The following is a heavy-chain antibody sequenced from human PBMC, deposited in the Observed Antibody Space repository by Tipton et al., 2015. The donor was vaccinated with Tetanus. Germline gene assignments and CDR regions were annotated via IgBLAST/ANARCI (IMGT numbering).Heavy chain of an antibody. V-gene: IGHV4-59*01. D-gene: IGHD1-1*01. CDR3: ARGPLENEGYFDS. J-gene: IGHJ4*02. CDR2: IYSRGGA. Sequence: TLSLTCIVSGGSMRSYYWSWIRQPPGKGLEWIGHIYSRGGARYNPSLKSRTAMSVDRSKSQLSLEVTSVTAADTAVYFCARGPLENEGYFDSWGQGTLVAVSS. CDR1: GGSMRSYY.